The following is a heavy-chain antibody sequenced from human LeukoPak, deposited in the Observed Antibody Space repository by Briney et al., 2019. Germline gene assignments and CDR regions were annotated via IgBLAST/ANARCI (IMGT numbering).Heavy chain of an antibody. CDR1: GGSISSSSYY. CDR2: IYYSGST. J-gene: IGHJ4*02. V-gene: IGHV4-39*07. CDR3: ARDKGQYYDFWSGPPFDY. D-gene: IGHD3-3*01. Sequence: PSETLSLTCTVSGGSISSSSYYWGWIRQPPGKGLEWIGSIYYSGSTYYNPSLKSRVAISVDTSKNQFSLKLSSVTAADTAVYYCARDKGQYYDFWSGPPFDYWGQGTLVTVSS.